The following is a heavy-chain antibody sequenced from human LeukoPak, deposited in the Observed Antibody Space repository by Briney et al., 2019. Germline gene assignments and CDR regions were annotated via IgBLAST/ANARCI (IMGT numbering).Heavy chain of an antibody. J-gene: IGHJ4*02. CDR1: GGSLNIHSIC. V-gene: IGHV4-39*01. CDR3: ARLRGGVQLWEN. D-gene: IGHD5-18*01. CDR2: ICSGPTT. Sequence: SETLSLTCSVSGGSLNIHSICWGWIRQPPGLGLKWIATICSGPTTYYNPSLRSRVTLSADTSKNQLSLMLTSMTALDTAVYYCARLRGGVQLWENWGQGTRVTVSS.